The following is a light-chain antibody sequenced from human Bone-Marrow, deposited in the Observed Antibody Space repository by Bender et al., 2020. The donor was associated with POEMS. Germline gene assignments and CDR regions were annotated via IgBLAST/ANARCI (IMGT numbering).Light chain of an antibody. CDR3: YSSAGLTHSATGVNVV. CDR1: SSNIGAHA. CDR2: SSH. Sequence: QSVLTQPPSASGTPGQRVTISCSGGSSNIGAHAVNWYQHLPGTAPKLLIYSSHRRPSGVPGRFSGSRSGNTASLTVSGLQSEDEADYYCYSSAGLTHSATGVNVVFGGGTKLTVL. J-gene: IGLJ3*02. V-gene: IGLV1-44*01.